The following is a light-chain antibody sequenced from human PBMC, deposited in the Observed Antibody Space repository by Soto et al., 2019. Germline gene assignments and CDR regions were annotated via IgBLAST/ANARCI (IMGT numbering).Light chain of an antibody. J-gene: IGKJ1*01. Sequence: EIVLTQSPGSLSLSPGERATLSCRASQSVDSSFFAWYQQKPGQAPRLLIYGASNRATGIPDRFSGRGSVTDFTLTITGLEPEDFARYCCQHYVSSVTFGQGTKVEIK. CDR1: QSVDSSF. V-gene: IGKV3-20*01. CDR2: GAS. CDR3: QHYVSSVT.